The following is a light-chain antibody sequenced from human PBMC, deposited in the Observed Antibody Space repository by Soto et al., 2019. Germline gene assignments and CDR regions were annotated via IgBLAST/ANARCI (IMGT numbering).Light chain of an antibody. V-gene: IGKV1-13*02. CDR2: DAS. J-gene: IGKJ4*01. CDR1: QGISSA. CDR3: QQFIL. Sequence: AIQLTQSPSSLSASVGDRVTITCRASQGISSALAWYQQKPGKAPKLLIYDASSLESGVPSRFSGSGSGTDFPLTISSLQPEDFATYYCQQFILFGGGTKVEIK.